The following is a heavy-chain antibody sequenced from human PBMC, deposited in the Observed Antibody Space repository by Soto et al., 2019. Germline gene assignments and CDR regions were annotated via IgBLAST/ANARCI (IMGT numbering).Heavy chain of an antibody. CDR2: IWYDGSNK. CDR1: GFTFSSYG. CDR3: ARDFYAVHFDWLPFYGMDV. V-gene: IGHV3-33*01. D-gene: IGHD3-9*01. Sequence: PGGSLRLSCAASGFTFSSYGMHWVRQAPGKGLEWVAVIWYDGSNKYYADSVKGRFTISRDNSKNTLYLQMNSLRAEDTAVYYCARDFYAVHFDWLPFYGMDVWGQGTTVTVSS. J-gene: IGHJ6*02.